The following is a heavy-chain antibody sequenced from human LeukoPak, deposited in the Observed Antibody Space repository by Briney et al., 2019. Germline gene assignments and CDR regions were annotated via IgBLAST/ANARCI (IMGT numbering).Heavy chain of an antibody. J-gene: IGHJ6*02. Sequence: SETLSLTCTVSGYSISSGYYWGWIRQPPGKGLEWIGSIYHSGSTYYNPSLKSRVTISVDASKNQFSLKLSSVTAADTAVYYCARDKRVVGATSYYYGMDVWGQGTTVTVSS. D-gene: IGHD1-26*01. V-gene: IGHV4-38-2*02. CDR3: ARDKRVVGATSYYYGMDV. CDR2: IYHSGST. CDR1: GYSISSGYY.